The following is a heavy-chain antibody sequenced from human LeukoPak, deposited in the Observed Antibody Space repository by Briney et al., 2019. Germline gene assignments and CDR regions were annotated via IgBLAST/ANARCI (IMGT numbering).Heavy chain of an antibody. Sequence: GASVKVSCKASGYTFSSYDINWVRKAIGQGPGGMGWMNPNSGNTAYAQKFQGRVTMSRDTSISTAYMELSSLRSEDTAVYYCARLPKYSRPLDYWGQGTLVTVSS. CDR1: GYTFSSYD. CDR2: MNPNSGNT. CDR3: ARLPKYSRPLDY. V-gene: IGHV1-8*02. D-gene: IGHD6-6*01. J-gene: IGHJ4*02.